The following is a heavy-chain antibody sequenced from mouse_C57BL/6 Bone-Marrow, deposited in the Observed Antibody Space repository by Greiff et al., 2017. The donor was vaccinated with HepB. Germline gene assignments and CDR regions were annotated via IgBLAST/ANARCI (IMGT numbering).Heavy chain of an antibody. V-gene: IGHV1-82*01. CDR2: IYPGDGDT. J-gene: IGHJ2*01. CDR1: GYAFSSSW. Sequence: VQLVESGPELVKPGASVKISCTASGYAFSSSWMNWVKQRPGKGLEWIGRIYPGDGDTNYNGKFKGKATLTADKSSSTAYMPLSSLTSEDSSVYFFTRHFYYGSSLFDYWGQGTTLTVSS. CDR3: TRHFYYGSSLFDY. D-gene: IGHD1-1*01.